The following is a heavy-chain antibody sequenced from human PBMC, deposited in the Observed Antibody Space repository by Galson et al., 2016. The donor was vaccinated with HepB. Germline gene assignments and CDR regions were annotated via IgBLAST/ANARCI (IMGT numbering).Heavy chain of an antibody. V-gene: IGHV4-4*02. CDR1: GGSIRSSKW. J-gene: IGHJ6*02. D-gene: IGHD3-10*01. Sequence: SETLSLTCAVSGGSIRSSKWWSWVRQSPGKGLEWIGEIYHSGSTKYNPSLKSRVTILVDKSKNQFSLNMSSVTAADTAVYYCASDGRNYHSYGMDAWGQGTTVTVSS. CDR3: ASDGRNYHSYGMDA. CDR2: IYHSGST.